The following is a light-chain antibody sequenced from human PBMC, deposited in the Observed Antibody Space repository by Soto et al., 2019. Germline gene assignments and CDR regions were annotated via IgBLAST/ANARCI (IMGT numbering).Light chain of an antibody. V-gene: IGKV3-20*01. CDR1: QSVSSY. J-gene: IGKJ1*01. CDR2: DAS. Sequence: EVVLTQSPATLSLSPGERATLSCRASQSVSSYLVWYQQKPGQAPRLLIYDASNRATGIPVRFSGSGSGTDFTLTISRLEPEDFAVYYCQQYGSSGTFGQGTKVDI. CDR3: QQYGSSGT.